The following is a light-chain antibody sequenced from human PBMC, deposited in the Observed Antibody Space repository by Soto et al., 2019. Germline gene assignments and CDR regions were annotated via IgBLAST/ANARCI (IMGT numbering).Light chain of an antibody. CDR3: CSYADTYTWL. V-gene: IGLV2-11*01. Sequence: QSALTQPRSVSGSPGQSVTISCTGTASDVGAYNYVSWYQQHPGKAPKVMIYDVKKRPSGVPDRFSGSKFANTASLTISGLEAEDEADYYCCSYADTYTWLFGVGTQLTVL. CDR2: DVK. CDR1: ASDVGAYNY. J-gene: IGLJ2*01.